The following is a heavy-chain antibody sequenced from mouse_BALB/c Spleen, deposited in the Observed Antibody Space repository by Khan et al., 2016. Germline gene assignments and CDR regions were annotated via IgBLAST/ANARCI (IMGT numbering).Heavy chain of an antibody. CDR3: ARGWFPY. CDR1: GYTFTDYT. CDR2: FNPNSVGT. J-gene: IGHJ3*01. Sequence: VQLQQSGPELVKPGASVKISCKTSGYTFTDYTMHWVKKSHGKSLEWIGNFNPNSVGTNYNQKFKGKATLTVDKSYSTAYMELRILTSDDAAVYDCARGWFPYWFQGTLVTVSA. V-gene: IGHV1-18*01.